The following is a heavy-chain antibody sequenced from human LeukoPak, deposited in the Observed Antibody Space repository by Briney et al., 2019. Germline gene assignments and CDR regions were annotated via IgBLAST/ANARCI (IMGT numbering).Heavy chain of an antibody. D-gene: IGHD5-18*01. CDR2: ISGSGGST. V-gene: IGHV3-23*01. CDR3: AIDPRTAMVRGSDY. CDR1: GFTFSSYA. J-gene: IGHJ4*02. Sequence: GGSLRLSCAASGFTFSSYAMSWVRQAPGKGLEWVSAISGSGGSTYYADSVKGRFTISRDNSKNTLYLQMNSLRAEDTAVYYCAIDPRTAMVRGSDYWGQGTLVTVSS.